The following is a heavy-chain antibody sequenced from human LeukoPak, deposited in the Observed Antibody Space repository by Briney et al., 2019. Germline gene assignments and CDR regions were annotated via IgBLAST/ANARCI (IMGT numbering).Heavy chain of an antibody. V-gene: IGHV1-46*03. CDR2: INPSGGST. D-gene: IGHD1-26*01. CDR1: GYIFTSYY. J-gene: IGHJ4*02. CDR3: AGEIVGINY. Sequence: GASVKVSCKASGYIFTSYYIHWVRQAPGQGLEWMGVINPSGGSTTYAHKFQDRFTMTRDTSTRTVCMVLSGLRSEEAAVYYCAGEIVGINYWGQGTLVTVSS.